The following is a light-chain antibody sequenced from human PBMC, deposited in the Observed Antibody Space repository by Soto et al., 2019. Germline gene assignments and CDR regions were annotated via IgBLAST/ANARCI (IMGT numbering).Light chain of an antibody. Sequence: QSVLTQPASVSGSPGQSITISCTGASSDVGTYNLVSWYQQHPGKAPKLMIYEVSKRPSGVSNRFSGSKSGNTASLTISGLPAEDEADYYCCSYAGSNTLYVFGTGTKLTVL. CDR2: EVS. CDR1: SSDVGTYNL. CDR3: CSYAGSNTLYV. V-gene: IGLV2-23*02. J-gene: IGLJ1*01.